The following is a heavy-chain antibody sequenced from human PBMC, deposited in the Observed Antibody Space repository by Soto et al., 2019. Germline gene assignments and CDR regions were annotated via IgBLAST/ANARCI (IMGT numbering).Heavy chain of an antibody. Sequence: SETLSLTCAVYGGSFSGYYWSWIRQPPGKGLEWTGEINHSGSTNYNPSLKSRVTISVDTSKNQFSLKLSSVTAADTAVYYCARARATYYYDSSGYYYLNYYYYGMDVWGQGTTVTVSS. CDR1: GGSFSGYY. D-gene: IGHD3-22*01. V-gene: IGHV4-34*01. J-gene: IGHJ6*02. CDR2: INHSGST. CDR3: ARARATYYYDSSGYYYLNYYYYGMDV.